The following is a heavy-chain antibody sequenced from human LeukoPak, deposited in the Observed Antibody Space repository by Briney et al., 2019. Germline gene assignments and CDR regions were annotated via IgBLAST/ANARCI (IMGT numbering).Heavy chain of an antibody. D-gene: IGHD6-6*01. V-gene: IGHV4-59*01. CDR1: GGSISSYY. CDR2: IYYSGST. CDR3: ARDYGAAPTYWYFDL. J-gene: IGHJ2*01. Sequence: SETLSLTCTVSGGSISSYYWSWIRQPPGKGLEWIGYIYYSGSTNYNPSLKGRVTISVDTSKNQFSLKLSSVTAADTAVYYCARDYGAAPTYWYFDLWGRGTLVTVSS.